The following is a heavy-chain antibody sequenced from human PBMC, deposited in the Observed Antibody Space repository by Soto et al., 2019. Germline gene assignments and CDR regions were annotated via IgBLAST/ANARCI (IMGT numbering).Heavy chain of an antibody. J-gene: IGHJ4*02. CDR2: ISSSGHNK. CDR3: SSDKLYVDQWLGYFDH. Sequence: GRSLRLSGTASDISIINYAMHWVRQAPGKGLEWVALISSSGHNKHLAGSVKGRFTISRDTSRNTVFLQLNSLRPEDTALYFCSSDKLYVDQWLGYFDHWGQGTQVTVSS. V-gene: IGHV3-30-3*01. D-gene: IGHD6-19*01. CDR1: DISIINYA.